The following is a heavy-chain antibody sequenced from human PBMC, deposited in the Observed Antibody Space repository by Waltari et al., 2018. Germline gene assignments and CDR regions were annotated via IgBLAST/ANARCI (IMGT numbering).Heavy chain of an antibody. D-gene: IGHD1-26*01. J-gene: IGHJ4*02. CDR2: FDPEDGET. CDR1: GYTPTEIT. V-gene: IGHV1-24*01. Sequence: QVQLVQSEAEVKKPGASVKVSCKVSGYTPTEITMHWVRQAPGKGLEWMGFFDPEDGETIYAQKFEGRVSMTEDTSTDTAYMELSSLRFEDTALYYCAPSRRERADGSYFDSWGQGTLVTVSS. CDR3: APSRRERADGSYFDS.